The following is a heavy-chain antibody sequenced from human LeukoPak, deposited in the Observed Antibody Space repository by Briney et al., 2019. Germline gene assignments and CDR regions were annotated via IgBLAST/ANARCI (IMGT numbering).Heavy chain of an antibody. CDR3: ERRMVRGVMEYVDY. Sequence: GEFLKIFRRGSGYSFTTFWLGWVRQMSGKGLEWMGIIYPGDSDTRHSPSCQGQVTISADKSINTANLQWSSLKASNTAMYYGERRMVRGVMEYVDYWGQGTLVTVSS. D-gene: IGHD3-10*01. CDR1: GYSFTTFW. CDR2: IYPGDSDT. V-gene: IGHV5-51*01. J-gene: IGHJ4*02.